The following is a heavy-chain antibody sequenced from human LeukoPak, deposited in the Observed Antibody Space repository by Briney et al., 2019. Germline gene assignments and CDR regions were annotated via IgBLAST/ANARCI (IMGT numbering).Heavy chain of an antibody. D-gene: IGHD4-17*01. CDR2: IKSKTDGGTT. V-gene: IGHV3-15*01. Sequence: PGGSLRLSCAASGFTFSNAWMSWVRQAPGKGLEWVGRIKSKTDGGTTDYAAPVKGRFTISRDDSKNTLYLQTNSLKTEDTAVYYCTTDVDYGDYTTHHLDYWGQGTLVTVSS. CDR3: TTDVDYGDYTTHHLDY. CDR1: GFTFSNAW. J-gene: IGHJ4*02.